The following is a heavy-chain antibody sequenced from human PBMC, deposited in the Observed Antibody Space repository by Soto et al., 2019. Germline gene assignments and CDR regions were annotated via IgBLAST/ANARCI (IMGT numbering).Heavy chain of an antibody. CDR2: IYYSGST. J-gene: IGHJ4*02. CDR3: PRGPPPV. V-gene: IGHV4-31*09. Sequence: PSETLSLTCTVSGGSISSGGYYWSGIRQHPGKGLEWIGYIYYSGSTYYSPSLKSRVTISVDRSKNQFSLKLSSVTAADTAVYYWPRGPPPVWGQGTLVPVSS. CDR1: GGSISSGGYY.